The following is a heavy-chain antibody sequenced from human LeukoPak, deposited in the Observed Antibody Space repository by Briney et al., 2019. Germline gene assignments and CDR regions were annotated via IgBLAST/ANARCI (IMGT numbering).Heavy chain of an antibody. D-gene: IGHD6-13*01. J-gene: IGHJ4*02. CDR2: LYSGGST. V-gene: IGHV3-53*01. CDR1: GFTVSSNY. CDR3: GHSSDWYTQPDY. Sequence: GGSLRLSCAASGFTVSSNYMSWVRQAPGKGLEWVSVLYSGGSTYYADSVKGRFTISRDNSKNTLYLQMNSLRAEDTVVYYCGHSSDWYTQPDYWGQGILVTVSS.